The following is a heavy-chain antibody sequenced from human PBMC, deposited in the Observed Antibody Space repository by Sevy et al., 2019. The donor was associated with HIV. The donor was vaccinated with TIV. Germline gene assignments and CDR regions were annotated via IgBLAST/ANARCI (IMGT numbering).Heavy chain of an antibody. CDR3: AKDGVFIFTGYYSYYYGMDV. V-gene: IGHV3-30*18. CDR1: GFTFSSYG. Sequence: GGSLRLSCAASGFTFSSYGMHWVRQAPGKGLEWVAVISYDGSNKYYADSVKGRFTISRDNSKNRLYLQMNSLRAEDTAVYYCAKDGVFIFTGYYSYYYGMDVWGQGTTVTVSS. D-gene: IGHD3-9*01. CDR2: ISYDGSNK. J-gene: IGHJ6*02.